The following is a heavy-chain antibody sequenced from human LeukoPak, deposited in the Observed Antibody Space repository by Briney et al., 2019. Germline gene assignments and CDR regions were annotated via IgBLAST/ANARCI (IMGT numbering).Heavy chain of an antibody. CDR3: ARGGSYWEADY. D-gene: IGHD1-26*01. CDR1: GGSISSGDYY. CDR2: IYYSGST. Sequence: SETLSLTCTVSGGSISSGDYYWSWIRQPPGKGLEWIGYIYYSGSTYYNPSPKSRVTISVDTSKNQFSLKLSSVTAADTAVYYCARGGSYWEADYWGQGTLVTVSS. J-gene: IGHJ4*02. V-gene: IGHV4-30-4*08.